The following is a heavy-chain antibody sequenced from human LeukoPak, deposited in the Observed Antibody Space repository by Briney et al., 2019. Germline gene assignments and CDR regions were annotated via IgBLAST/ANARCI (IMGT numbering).Heavy chain of an antibody. CDR3: ARDGSGIDP. D-gene: IGHD3-10*01. V-gene: IGHV4-61*01. CDR2: IYYSGST. Sequence: SETLSLTCTVSGGSISSSSYYWSWIRQPPGKGLEWIGYIYYSGSTNYNPSLKSRVTISVDTSKNQFSLKLSSVTAADTAVYYCARDGSGIDPWGQGTLVTVSS. CDR1: GGSISSSSYY. J-gene: IGHJ5*02.